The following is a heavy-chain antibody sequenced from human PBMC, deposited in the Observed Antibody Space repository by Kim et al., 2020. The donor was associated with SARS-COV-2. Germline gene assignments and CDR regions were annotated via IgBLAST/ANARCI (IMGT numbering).Heavy chain of an antibody. V-gene: IGHV3-15*01. CDR1: GFTFSNAW. J-gene: IGHJ4*02. D-gene: IGHD3-9*01. Sequence: GGSLRLSCAASGFTFSNAWMSWVRQAPGKGLEWVGRIKSKTDGGTTDYAAPVKGRFTISRDDSKNTLYLQMNSLKTEDTAVYYCTTDQAYDILTGYLWYWGQGTLVTVSS. CDR3: TTDQAYDILTGYLWY. CDR2: IKSKTDGGTT.